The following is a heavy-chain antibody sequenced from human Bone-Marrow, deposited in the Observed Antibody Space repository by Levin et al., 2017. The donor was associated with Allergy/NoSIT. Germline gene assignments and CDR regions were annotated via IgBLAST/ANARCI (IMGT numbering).Heavy chain of an antibody. CDR2: ISYTEGT. J-gene: IGHJ4*02. CDR1: RGSISNYY. D-gene: IGHD6-6*01. V-gene: IGHV4-59*01. Sequence: ESLKISCTVSRGSISNYYWNWIRQPPGKGLEWIGYISYTEGTNYSPALKSRVTISVYTSENQFSLRLTSVTAADTAVYYCARGEYSTSEIDFWGQGILITVSS. CDR3: ARGEYSTSEIDF.